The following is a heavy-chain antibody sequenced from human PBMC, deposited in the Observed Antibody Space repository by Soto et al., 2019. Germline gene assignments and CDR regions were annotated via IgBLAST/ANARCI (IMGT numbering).Heavy chain of an antibody. J-gene: IGHJ4*02. Sequence: QVQLVQSGAEVKKPGASVKVSCKASGHTFTNYYMHWVRQAPGQGLEWMGIINPSGGSTRYARKFQGRVTMTRDTSTSTVYMELSSLRSEDTAVYYCARSYGGITTIVVVAPLDYWGQGTLVTVSS. V-gene: IGHV1-46*01. D-gene: IGHD3-22*01. CDR1: GHTFTNYY. CDR3: ARSYGGITTIVVVAPLDY. CDR2: INPSGGST.